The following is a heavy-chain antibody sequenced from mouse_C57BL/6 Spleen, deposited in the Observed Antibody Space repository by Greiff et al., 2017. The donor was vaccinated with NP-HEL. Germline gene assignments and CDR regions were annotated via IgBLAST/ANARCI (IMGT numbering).Heavy chain of an antibody. D-gene: IGHD4-1*01. CDR3: ASLTGDWYFDV. J-gene: IGHJ1*03. Sequence: EVKLVESGPGMVKPSQSLSLTCTVTGYSITSDYWNWIRNFPGNKLEYMGYISYSGSTYYNPSLKSRISITRDTSKNQYYLQLNSVTTEDTATYYCASLTGDWYFDVWGTGTTVTVSS. CDR2: ISYSGST. V-gene: IGHV3-8*01. CDR1: GYSITSDY.